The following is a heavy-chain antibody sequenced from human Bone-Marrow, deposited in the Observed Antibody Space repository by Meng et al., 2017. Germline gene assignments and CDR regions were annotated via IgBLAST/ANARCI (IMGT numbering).Heavy chain of an antibody. J-gene: IGHJ6*02. V-gene: IGHV1-24*01. Sequence: ASVKVSCKVSGYTLTELSMHWVRQAPGKGLEWMGGFDPEDGETIYAQKFQGRVTMTEDTSTDTAYMELSSLRSEDTAVYYCARDGFDWFTDYYYYGMDVWGQGTTVTVSS. D-gene: IGHD3-9*01. CDR2: FDPEDGET. CDR1: GYTLTELS. CDR3: ARDGFDWFTDYYYYGMDV.